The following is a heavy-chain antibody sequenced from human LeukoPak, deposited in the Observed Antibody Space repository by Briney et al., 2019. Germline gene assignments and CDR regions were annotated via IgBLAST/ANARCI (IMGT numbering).Heavy chain of an antibody. CDR3: VKERDGYNYYFDY. CDR2: ISSNGGST. J-gene: IGHJ4*02. CDR1: GFTFNDYG. D-gene: IGHD5-24*01. Sequence: GGSLRLSCTVCGFTFNDYGVNWVRQAPGKGLEYVSGISSNGGSTDYADSVKGRFTISRDNSKNTLYFQMSSLRAEDTAVYYCVKERDGYNYYFDYWGQGTLVTVSS. V-gene: IGHV3-64*05.